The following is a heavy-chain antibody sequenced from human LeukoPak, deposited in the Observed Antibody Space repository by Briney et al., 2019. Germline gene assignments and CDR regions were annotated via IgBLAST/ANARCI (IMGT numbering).Heavy chain of an antibody. J-gene: IGHJ4*02. D-gene: IGHD1-1*01. V-gene: IGHV1-46*01. Sequence: ASVKVSCKTSGYTFTKYYLHWVRQAPGQGLEWMGIINPNSDFTSYAQKFQGRVTMTRDTSTSTVYMELSSPRSDDTAVYYCARELGYSNAGLDYWGQGTLVTVSS. CDR1: GYTFTKYY. CDR2: INPNSDFT. CDR3: ARELGYSNAGLDY.